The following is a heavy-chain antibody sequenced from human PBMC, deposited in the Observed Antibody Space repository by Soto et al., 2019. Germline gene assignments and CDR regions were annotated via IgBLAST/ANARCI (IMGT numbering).Heavy chain of an antibody. CDR3: ARDPVVPAAIRHDYYYYYGMDV. V-gene: IGHV1-2*02. CDR2: INPNSGGP. CDR1: GYTFTGYY. J-gene: IGHJ6*02. D-gene: IGHD2-2*01. Sequence: ASVKVSCKASGYTFTGYYMHWVRQAPGQGLEWMGWINPNSGGPNYAQKFQGRVTMTRDTSISTAYMELSRLRSDDTAVYYCARDPVVPAAIRHDYYYYYGMDVWGQGTTVTVSS.